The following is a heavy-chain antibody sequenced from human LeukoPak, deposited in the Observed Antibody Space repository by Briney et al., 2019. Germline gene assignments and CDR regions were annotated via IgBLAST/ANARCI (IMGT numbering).Heavy chain of an antibody. CDR2: IYYSGST. V-gene: IGHV4-59*01. D-gene: IGHD3-9*01. CDR1: GGSISSYY. J-gene: IGHJ4*02. CDR3: ARDRGRYTNDY. Sequence: PSETLSLTCTGSGGSISSYYWSWIRQPPGKGLEWIGYIYYSGSTNYNPSLKSRVTISVDTSKNQFSLKLSSVTAADTAVYYCARDRGRYTNDYWGQGTLVTVSS.